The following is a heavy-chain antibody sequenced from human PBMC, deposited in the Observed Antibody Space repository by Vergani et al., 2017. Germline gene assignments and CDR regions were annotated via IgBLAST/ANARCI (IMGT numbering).Heavy chain of an antibody. Sequence: QVQLQESGPGLVKPSQTLSLTCTVSGGSISSGSYYWSWLRQPAGKGLEWIGRIYTSGSTNYNPSLKSRVTISVDTSKNQFSLKLSSVTAADTAVYYCASGDSSGYPLDYWGQGTLVTVSS. CDR3: ASGDSSGYPLDY. V-gene: IGHV4-61*02. J-gene: IGHJ4*02. D-gene: IGHD3-22*01. CDR1: GGSISSGSYY. CDR2: IYTSGST.